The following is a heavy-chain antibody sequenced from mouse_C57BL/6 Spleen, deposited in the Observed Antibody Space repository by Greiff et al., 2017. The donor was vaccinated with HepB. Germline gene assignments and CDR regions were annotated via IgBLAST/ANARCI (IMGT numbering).Heavy chain of an antibody. Sequence: DVMLVESGGGLVKPGGSLKLSCAASGFTFSDYGMHWVRQAPEKGLEWVAYISSGSSTIYYADTVKGRFTISRDNAKNTLFLQMTRLRSEDTAMYYCAKFSNYVGFAYWGQGTLVTVSA. J-gene: IGHJ3*01. CDR2: ISSGSSTI. D-gene: IGHD2-5*01. V-gene: IGHV5-17*01. CDR3: AKFSNYVGFAY. CDR1: GFTFSDYG.